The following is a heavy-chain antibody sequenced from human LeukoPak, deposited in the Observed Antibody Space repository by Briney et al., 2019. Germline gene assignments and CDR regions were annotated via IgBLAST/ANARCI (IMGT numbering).Heavy chain of an antibody. CDR1: GFTFSSYG. D-gene: IGHD2-15*01. CDR3: AKDLGPTRISYYYGMDV. J-gene: IGHJ6*02. Sequence: GGSLRLSCAASGFTFSSYGMHWVRQAPGKGLEGVAVISYDGSNKYYADSVKGRFTISRDNSKNTLYLQMNSLRAEDTAVYYCAKDLGPTRISYYYGMDVWGQGNTVTVSS. CDR2: ISYDGSNK. V-gene: IGHV3-30*18.